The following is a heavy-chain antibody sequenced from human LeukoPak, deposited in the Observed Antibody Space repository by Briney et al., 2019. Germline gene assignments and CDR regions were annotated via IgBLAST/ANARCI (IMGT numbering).Heavy chain of an antibody. CDR2: INPNSGGT. V-gene: IGHV1-2*02. CDR3: ATASSSGWYSGSFDY. CDR1: GYTFTGYY. J-gene: IGHJ4*02. Sequence: ASVKVSCKASGYTFTGYYMHWVRQAPGQGLEWMGWINPNSGGTNYAQKFQGRVTMTRDTSISTAYMELSRLRSEDTAVYYCATASSSGWYSGSFDYWGQGTLVTVSS. D-gene: IGHD6-19*01.